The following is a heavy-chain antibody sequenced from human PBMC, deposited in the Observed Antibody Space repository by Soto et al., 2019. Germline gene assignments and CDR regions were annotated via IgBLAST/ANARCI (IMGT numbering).Heavy chain of an antibody. J-gene: IGHJ1*01. CDR1: GGTFSNFA. CDR3: ARFEQLVLH. CDR2: CIPIFGTL. V-gene: IGHV1-69*01. D-gene: IGHD6-13*01. Sequence: QVQLVQSGAEVKKPGSSVKVSCKASGGTFSNFAISWVRQAPGQGLEWMGGCIPIFGTLNYAQRLQGRLTISADEPTSTAYMELSRLRSEDTAVYYCARFEQLVLHWGQGTLVTVSS.